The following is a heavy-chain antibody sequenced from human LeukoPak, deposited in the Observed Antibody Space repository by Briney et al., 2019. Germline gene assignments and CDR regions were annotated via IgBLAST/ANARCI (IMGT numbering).Heavy chain of an antibody. D-gene: IGHD5-12*01. Sequence: TSETLSLTCTVSGGSISSGGYYWSWIRQHPGKGLEWIGYIYYSGSTYYTPSLKNRVTISVVTSKNQFSLRLSSVTAVDTAVCYCARGGGGYSWYFDLWGRGTLVTVSS. V-gene: IGHV4-31*03. CDR3: ARGGGGYSWYFDL. CDR1: GGSISSGGYY. J-gene: IGHJ2*01. CDR2: IYYSGST.